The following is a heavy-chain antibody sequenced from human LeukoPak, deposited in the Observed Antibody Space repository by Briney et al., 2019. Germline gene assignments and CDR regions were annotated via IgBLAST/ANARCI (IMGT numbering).Heavy chain of an antibody. CDR3: ARGLRSSSWYFDY. Sequence: PSETLSLTCAVYGGSFSGYYWSWIRQPPGKGLEWIGEINHSGSTNYNPSLKSRVTISVDTSKNQFSLKLSSVTAADTAVYYCARGLRSSSWYFDYWGQGTLVTVSS. CDR1: GGSFSGYY. J-gene: IGHJ4*02. D-gene: IGHD6-13*01. CDR2: INHSGST. V-gene: IGHV4-34*01.